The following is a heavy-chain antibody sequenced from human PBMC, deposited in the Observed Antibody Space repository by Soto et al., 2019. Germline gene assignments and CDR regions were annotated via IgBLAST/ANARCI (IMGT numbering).Heavy chain of an antibody. CDR1: GFTFSGHG. CDR3: AKCPGCDFCSWFDY. V-gene: IGHV3-30*18. CDR2: ISYDGVNK. Sequence: QVQLVESGGGVVQPGRSLRLSCAASGFTFSGHGMHWVRQAPGKGLEWVAVISYDGVNKFYADSVKGRFTISRDNSKDTLDLQMSSLRTEDTAVYYCAKCPGCDFCSWFDYWGQGIVVTASS. J-gene: IGHJ4*02. D-gene: IGHD3-3*01.